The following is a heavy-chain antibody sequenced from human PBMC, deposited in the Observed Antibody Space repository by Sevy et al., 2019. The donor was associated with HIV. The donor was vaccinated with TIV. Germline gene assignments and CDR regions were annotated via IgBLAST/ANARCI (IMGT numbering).Heavy chain of an antibody. CDR3: ARDKSILYDSSGYHYPHYSFDI. Sequence: ASVKVSCKASGYTFTNYGLSWVRQAPGQGLEWMGWSSTNNGDTNYAQKFYGRVTLTTDTSTSTHYMELRSLRSDDTAVYYCARDKSILYDSSGYHYPHYSFDIWGQGTMVTVSS. CDR1: GYTFTNYG. V-gene: IGHV1-18*04. J-gene: IGHJ3*02. CDR2: SSTNNGDT. D-gene: IGHD3-22*01.